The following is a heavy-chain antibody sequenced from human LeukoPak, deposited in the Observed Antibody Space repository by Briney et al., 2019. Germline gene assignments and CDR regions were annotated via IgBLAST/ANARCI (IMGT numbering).Heavy chain of an antibody. D-gene: IGHD3-3*01. CDR2: ISGSGGST. CDR1: GFTFSSYA. Sequence: GGSLRLSCAASGFTFSSYAMSWVRQAPGKGLEWVSAISGSGGSTYYADSVKGRFTISRDNSKNTLYLQMNSLRAEDTAVYYCAKEGTYYDFWSGYRGGHFDYWGQGTLVTVSS. J-gene: IGHJ4*02. CDR3: AKEGTYYDFWSGYRGGHFDY. V-gene: IGHV3-23*01.